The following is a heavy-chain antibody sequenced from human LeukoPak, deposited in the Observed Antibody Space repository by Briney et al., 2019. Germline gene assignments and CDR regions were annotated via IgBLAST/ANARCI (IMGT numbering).Heavy chain of an antibody. CDR2: ITLYNGNT. V-gene: IGHV1-68*01. CDR1: GYTFTYCS. J-gene: IGHJ4*02. Sequence: GASVKVSCKASGYTFTYCSLHWLQQAPGQGLERMRWITLYNGNTNYAKKFQDRVTITRDMSLRTAYIELSSLRSEDSAVYYWARYGDTAMGRGYWGQGTLVTVSS. CDR3: ARYGDTAMGRGY. D-gene: IGHD5-18*01.